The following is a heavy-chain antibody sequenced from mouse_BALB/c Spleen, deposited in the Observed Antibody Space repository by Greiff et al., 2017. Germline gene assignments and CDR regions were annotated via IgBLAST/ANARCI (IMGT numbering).Heavy chain of an antibody. D-gene: IGHD1-2*01. CDR2: INPSTGYT. Sequence: QVHVKQSGAELAKPGASVKMSCKASGYTFTSYWMHWVKQRPGQGLEWIGYINPSTGYTEYNQKFKDKATLTADKSSSTAYMQLSSLTSEDSAVYYCARGHYYAWFADWGQGTLVTVSA. V-gene: IGHV1-7*01. CDR3: ARGHYYAWFAD. CDR1: GYTFTSYW. J-gene: IGHJ3*01.